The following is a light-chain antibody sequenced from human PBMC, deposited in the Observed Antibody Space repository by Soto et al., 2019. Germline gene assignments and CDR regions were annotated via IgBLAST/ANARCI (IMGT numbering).Light chain of an antibody. CDR1: QSIGTY. CDR3: QQYGSSGT. CDR2: DAS. Sequence: EIVLTQSPATLSLSPGERATLSCRASQSIGTYLAWYQQKPGQAPRLLIYDASNRATGIPARFSGSGSGTDFTLTISRLEPEDFAVYYCQQYGSSGTFGQGAKVDIK. J-gene: IGKJ1*01. V-gene: IGKV3-11*01.